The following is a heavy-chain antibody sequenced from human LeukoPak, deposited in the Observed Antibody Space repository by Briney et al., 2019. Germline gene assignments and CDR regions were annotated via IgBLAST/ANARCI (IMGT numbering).Heavy chain of an antibody. CDR3: ATTSPYYYDSSGSSYYFDY. D-gene: IGHD3-22*01. J-gene: IGHJ4*02. CDR1: GFTFGDYG. Sequence: GSLRLSCTTSGFTFGDYGLIWVRQAPGKGLEWVSFIRSKTYGGTTEYAASVKGRFTISRDNSKNTLYLQMNSLRAEDTAVYYCATTSPYYYDSSGSSYYFDYWGQGTLVTVSS. V-gene: IGHV3-49*04. CDR2: IRSKTYGGTT.